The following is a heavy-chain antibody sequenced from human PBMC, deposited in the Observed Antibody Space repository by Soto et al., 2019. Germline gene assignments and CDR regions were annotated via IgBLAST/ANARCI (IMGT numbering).Heavy chain of an antibody. CDR2: IYTSGST. Sequence: SETLSLTCTVSGGSISSYYWSWIRQPAGKGLEWIGRIYTSGSTNYNPSLKSRVTMSVDTSKNQFSLKLSSVTAADTAVYYCARVQMTTVTTSGWFDPWGQGTMVTV. V-gene: IGHV4-4*07. CDR1: GGSISSYY. D-gene: IGHD4-17*01. J-gene: IGHJ5*02. CDR3: ARVQMTTVTTSGWFDP.